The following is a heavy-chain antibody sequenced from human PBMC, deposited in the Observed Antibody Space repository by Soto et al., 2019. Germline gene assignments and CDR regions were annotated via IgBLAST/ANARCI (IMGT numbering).Heavy chain of an antibody. CDR1: GFTFSGYG. V-gene: IGHV3-30*18. Sequence: GGSLRLSCATSGFTFSGYGMHWVRQAPGKGLEWVSVISYDGGNKYYSDSVKGRFTISRDNSKNTLYLQMNGLRGDDTAVYYCAKARSDYGDFVYYYYYGMDVWGQGTTVTVSS. CDR3: AKARSDYGDFVYYYYYGMDV. D-gene: IGHD4-17*01. CDR2: ISYDGGNK. J-gene: IGHJ6*02.